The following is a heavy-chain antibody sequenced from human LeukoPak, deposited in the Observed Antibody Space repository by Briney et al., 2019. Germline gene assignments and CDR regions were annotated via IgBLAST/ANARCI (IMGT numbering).Heavy chain of an antibody. J-gene: IGHJ4*02. CDR2: IIPIFGTA. CDR3: ERPSGYSSSWYSDY. Sequence: SVKVSCKASGGTFSSYANSWGPQAPGQGLEWMRGIIPIFGTANYAQKFQGRVTITADESTSTANMELSRLRSEDTAVSSSERPSGYSSSWYSDYWGQGTLVTVSS. CDR1: GGTFSSYA. V-gene: IGHV1-69*13. D-gene: IGHD6-13*01.